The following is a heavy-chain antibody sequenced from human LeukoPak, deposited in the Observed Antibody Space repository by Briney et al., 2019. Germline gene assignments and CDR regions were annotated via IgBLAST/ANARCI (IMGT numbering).Heavy chain of an antibody. J-gene: IGHJ6*03. Sequence: SVKVSCKASGGTFSSYTISWVRQAPGQGLEWMGRIIPILGIANYAQKFQGRVTITADKSTSTAYMELSSLRPEDTAVYYCARVGVVPAENYYYMDVWGKGTTVTVSS. V-gene: IGHV1-69*02. D-gene: IGHD2-2*01. CDR3: ARVGVVPAENYYYMDV. CDR1: GGTFSSYT. CDR2: IIPILGIA.